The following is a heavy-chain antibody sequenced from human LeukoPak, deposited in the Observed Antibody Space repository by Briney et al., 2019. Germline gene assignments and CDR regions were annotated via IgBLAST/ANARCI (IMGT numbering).Heavy chain of an antibody. CDR3: ARVVTPRYCSTPSCYWKGWFDP. CDR1: GGTFSRYA. Sequence: ASVKVSCKASGGTFSRYAMSWVRQAPGQGLEWMGGIIPIFGTASFAQKFQGRVTITADESTGTAYMELSSLRSEDTAVYYCARVVTPRYCSTPSCYWKGWFDPWGQGTLVAVSS. V-gene: IGHV1-69*13. D-gene: IGHD2-2*01. J-gene: IGHJ5*02. CDR2: IIPIFGTA.